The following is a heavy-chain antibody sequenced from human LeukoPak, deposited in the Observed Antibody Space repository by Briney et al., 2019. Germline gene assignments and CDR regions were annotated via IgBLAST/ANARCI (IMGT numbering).Heavy chain of an antibody. CDR2: ISSSSSYI. J-gene: IGHJ3*02. Sequence: GGSLRLSFAASGFPFSSYGMNWVRQAPGKGLEWVSSISSSSSYIYYADSVKGRFTISRDNAKNSLYLQMNSLRAEDTAVYYCARSEWENDAFDIWGQGTMVTVSS. CDR3: ARSEWENDAFDI. V-gene: IGHV3-21*01. D-gene: IGHD1-26*01. CDR1: GFPFSSYG.